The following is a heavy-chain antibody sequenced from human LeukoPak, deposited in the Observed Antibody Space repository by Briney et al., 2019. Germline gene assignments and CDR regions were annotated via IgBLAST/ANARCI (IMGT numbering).Heavy chain of an antibody. Sequence: GESLKISCQGSGYSFTIYWIAWVRQMPGKGLEWIGVIYPGDSDTTYSSSFQGQVTISVDKSISTAYLQWSRLKASDTAIYYCARLQHTNNAFDIWGQGTMVTVSS. CDR2: IYPGDSDT. CDR3: ARLQHTNNAFDI. J-gene: IGHJ3*02. D-gene: IGHD2-8*01. V-gene: IGHV5-51*01. CDR1: GYSFTIYW.